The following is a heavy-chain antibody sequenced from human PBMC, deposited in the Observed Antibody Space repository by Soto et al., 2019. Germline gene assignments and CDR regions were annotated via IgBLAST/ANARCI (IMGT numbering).Heavy chain of an antibody. D-gene: IGHD2-15*01. CDR2: TYYRSKWYN. V-gene: IGHV6-1*01. CDR3: ARVKGSGEDYYYGMDV. CDR1: GDSVSSNSAA. Sequence: SQTLSLTCAISGDSVSSNSAAWNWIRQSPSRGLEWLGRTYYRSKWYNDYAVSVKSRITINPDTSKNRFSLQLNSVTPEDTAVYYCARVKGSGEDYYYGMDVWGQGTTVTVSS. J-gene: IGHJ6*02.